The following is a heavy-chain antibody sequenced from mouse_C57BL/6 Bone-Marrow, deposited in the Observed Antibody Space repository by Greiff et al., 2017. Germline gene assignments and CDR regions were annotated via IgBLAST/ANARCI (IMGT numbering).Heavy chain of an antibody. Sequence: VQLQQSGPELVKPGASVKISCKASGYSFTGYYMNWVKQSPEKSLEWIGEINPSTGGTTYNQKFKAKATLTVDNSSSTAYMQLKSLTSEDSAVXYSARLYDGDWFAYWGQGTLVTVSA. D-gene: IGHD2-12*01. CDR2: INPSTGGT. J-gene: IGHJ3*01. V-gene: IGHV1-42*01. CDR1: GYSFTGYY. CDR3: ARLYDGDWFAY.